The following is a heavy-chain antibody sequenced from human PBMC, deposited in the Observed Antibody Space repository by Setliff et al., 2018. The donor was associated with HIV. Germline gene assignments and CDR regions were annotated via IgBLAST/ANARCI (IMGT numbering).Heavy chain of an antibody. V-gene: IGHV5-51*01. D-gene: IGHD1-1*01. J-gene: IGHJ6*02. CDR1: AYSFTTFW. Sequence: PGESLKISCKGSAYSFTTFWIAWVRQMPGKGLEWMGIIYPGDSDTTYSPSFQGQVTISVDKSISTAYLQWSSLKASDSAMYYCARQTVHTTHSLDFGSPNRDYYYGMDVWGQGTMVTVSS. CDR3: ARQTVHTTHSLDFGSPNRDYYYGMDV. CDR2: IYPGDSDT.